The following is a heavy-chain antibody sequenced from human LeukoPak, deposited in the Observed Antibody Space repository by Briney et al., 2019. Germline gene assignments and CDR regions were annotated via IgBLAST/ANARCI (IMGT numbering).Heavy chain of an antibody. J-gene: IGHJ4*02. Sequence: GGSLRLSCAASGFTFSSYGMHWVRQAPGKALEWAAFIRYDGSNKYYADSVKGRFTISRDNSKNTLYLQMNSLRAEDTAVYYCAKDTPSYGDYGGYFDYWGQGTLVTVSS. D-gene: IGHD4-17*01. CDR2: IRYDGSNK. CDR3: AKDTPSYGDYGGYFDY. V-gene: IGHV3-30*02. CDR1: GFTFSSYG.